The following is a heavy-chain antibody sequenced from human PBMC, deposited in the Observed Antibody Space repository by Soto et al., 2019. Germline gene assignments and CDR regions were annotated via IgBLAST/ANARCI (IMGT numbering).Heavy chain of an antibody. D-gene: IGHD6-13*01. V-gene: IGHV5-51*01. Sequence: GESLKISCKASGYRFTSYCIGWVRQMRGKGLEWMGIIYPGDSDTRYSPSFQGQVTISVDKSINTAYLQWSSLKASDTAMYYCARLLSSYSSSWYWAFDVWGQGTMVNVSS. CDR1: GYRFTSYC. J-gene: IGHJ3*01. CDR3: ARLLSSYSSSWYWAFDV. CDR2: IYPGDSDT.